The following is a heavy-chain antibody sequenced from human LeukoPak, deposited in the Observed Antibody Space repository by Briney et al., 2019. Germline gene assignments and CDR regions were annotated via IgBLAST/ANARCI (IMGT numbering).Heavy chain of an antibody. CDR2: IYYSGST. V-gene: IGHV4-59*12. CDR1: GGSISSXY. J-gene: IGHJ3*02. Sequence: SEXXXLTCTVSGGSISSXYWSXIRQPPXXXXXWIGYIYYSGSTNYNPSLKSRVTMSVDTSKNQFSLKLSSVTAADTAVYYCARAPAGKDAFDIWGQGTMVTVSS. D-gene: IGHD2-2*01. CDR3: ARAPAGKDAFDI.